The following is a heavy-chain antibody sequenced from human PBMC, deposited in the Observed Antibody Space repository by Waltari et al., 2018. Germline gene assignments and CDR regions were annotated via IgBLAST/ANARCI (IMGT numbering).Heavy chain of an antibody. D-gene: IGHD6-19*01. J-gene: IGHJ3*01. CDR3: AGSVRAGADAFDV. CDR1: GFTFSAFP. Sequence: EEQLVESGGGLVQPGGSLRLSCVASGFTFSAFPLSWVRQAPGKGREWVSGISQFATNTAYADSVKGPFTVSRDNSKNTVYLQMNRLADDDTAIYFCAGSVRAGADAFDVWGQGTVVTVSS. V-gene: IGHV3-23*04. CDR2: ISQFATNT.